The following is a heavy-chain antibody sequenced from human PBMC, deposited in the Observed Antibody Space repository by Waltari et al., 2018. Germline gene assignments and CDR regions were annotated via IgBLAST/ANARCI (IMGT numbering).Heavy chain of an antibody. J-gene: IGHJ3*02. CDR3: AKVEGAIVTRYYALDI. CDR2: IMGRSMSP. Sequence: EVQLLESGGGLVQPGGSLRLSCAASGFTFGNSALSWVRQAPGKGRGGSSGIMGRSMSPDYADSVKGRFTISRDNSKNTLYLQMNSLRVEDTSVYFCAKVEGAIVTRYYALDIWGQGTMVIVSS. CDR1: GFTFGNSA. V-gene: IGHV3-23*01. D-gene: IGHD3-16*02.